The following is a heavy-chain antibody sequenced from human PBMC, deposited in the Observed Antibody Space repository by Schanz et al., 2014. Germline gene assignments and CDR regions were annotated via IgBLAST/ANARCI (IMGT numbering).Heavy chain of an antibody. D-gene: IGHD2-15*01. J-gene: IGHJ6*02. CDR2: FIVDSGNT. Sequence: EVQLLESGGGLVRPGGSLRLSCAASGFTFSNYAMSWVRPAPGKGLEWVSGFIVDSGNTYYAGSVKGRFSISRDYSKNALYLQMNSLSADDTAVFYCAKGMGYCSGGTCYDYYYYGLDVWGQGTTVTVSS. V-gene: IGHV3-23*01. CDR3: AKGMGYCSGGTCYDYYYYGLDV. CDR1: GFTFSNYA.